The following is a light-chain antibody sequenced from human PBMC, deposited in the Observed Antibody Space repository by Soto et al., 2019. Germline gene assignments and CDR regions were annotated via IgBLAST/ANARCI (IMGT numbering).Light chain of an antibody. V-gene: IGKV3-11*01. CDR1: QSISSH. J-gene: IGKJ4*01. Sequence: EIVLTQSPATLSLSPGERATLSCRASQSISSHLAWYQQKPGQAPRLLMYDVSNRATGIPARFSGSGCGTDFTLTISSLESEDFAVYYCQQRPNWPLTFGGGTKVEIK. CDR3: QQRPNWPLT. CDR2: DVS.